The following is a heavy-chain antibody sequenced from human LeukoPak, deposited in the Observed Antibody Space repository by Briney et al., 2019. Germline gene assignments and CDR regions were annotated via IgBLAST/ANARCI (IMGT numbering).Heavy chain of an antibody. V-gene: IGHV4-34*01. CDR2: INHSGST. CDR1: GGSFSGYY. Sequence: PSETLSLTCAVYGGSFSGYYWSWIRQPPGKGLEWMGEINHSGSTNYNPSLKSRVTISVDTSKNQFSLKLSSVTAADTAVYYCARGGDWLSPSNAFDIWGQGTMVTVSS. CDR3: ARGGDWLSPSNAFDI. D-gene: IGHD3-9*01. J-gene: IGHJ3*02.